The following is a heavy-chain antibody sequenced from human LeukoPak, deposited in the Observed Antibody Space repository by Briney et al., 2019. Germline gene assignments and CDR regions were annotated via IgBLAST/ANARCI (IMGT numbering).Heavy chain of an antibody. D-gene: IGHD6-6*01. CDR1: GYTFTDYY. V-gene: IGHV1-69-2*01. CDR3: ARARAGKQLVPRGYYFDY. Sequence: ASVKISCKVSGYTFTDYYMHWVQQAPGKGLEWMGLVDPEDGETIYAEKFQGRVTMTRNTSISTAYMELSSLRSEDTAVYYCARARAGKQLVPRGYYFDYWGQGILVTVSS. CDR2: VDPEDGET. J-gene: IGHJ4*02.